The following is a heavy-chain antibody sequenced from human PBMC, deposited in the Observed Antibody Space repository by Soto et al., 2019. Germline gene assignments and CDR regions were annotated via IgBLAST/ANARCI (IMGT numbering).Heavy chain of an antibody. J-gene: IGHJ5*02. CDR2: INTGSTTI. D-gene: IGHD6-25*01. Sequence: EGQVVESGGGLVQPGGSLRLSCVVSGLTFSPCSMNWVRQAPGKGLEWISYINTGSTTINYADSVKGRFTISRDNAKNSLYLQMNSLRAEDTAVYYCARECGGWSDPWGQGTLVTVSS. V-gene: IGHV3-48*01. CDR3: ARECGGWSDP. CDR1: GLTFSPCS.